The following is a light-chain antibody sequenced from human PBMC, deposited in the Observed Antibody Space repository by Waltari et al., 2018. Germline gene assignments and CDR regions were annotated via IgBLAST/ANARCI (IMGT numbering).Light chain of an antibody. CDR2: WAS. Sequence: LGERATINCKSSQNVLFISNNKNYLAWYQQKPGQAPKLLIYWASTRESGVPDRFSGSGSGTDFTLTISNLQAEDVAVYYCQQYSTLPYTFGQGTKLEIK. V-gene: IGKV4-1*01. J-gene: IGKJ2*01. CDR1: QNVLFISNNKNY. CDR3: QQYSTLPYT.